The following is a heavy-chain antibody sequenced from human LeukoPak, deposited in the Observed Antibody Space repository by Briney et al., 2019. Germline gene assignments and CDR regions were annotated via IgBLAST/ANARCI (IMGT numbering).Heavy chain of an antibody. J-gene: IGHJ3*02. CDR2: IYSSGST. D-gene: IGHD5-12*01. Sequence: SETLSLTCTVSGGSISSYHWSWIRQPPGKGLQWIGFIYSSGSTNYNPSLKSRVTISLDTTKNQFSLRVSSVTSADTAVYYCARGNSGYDYAFDIWGQGTMVTVSS. V-gene: IGHV4-59*01. CDR3: ARGNSGYDYAFDI. CDR1: GGSISSYH.